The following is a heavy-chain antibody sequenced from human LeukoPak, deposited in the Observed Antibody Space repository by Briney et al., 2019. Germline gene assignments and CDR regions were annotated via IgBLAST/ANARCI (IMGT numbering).Heavy chain of an antibody. J-gene: IGHJ4*02. CDR2: ISSSGSTI. Sequence: GGSLRLSCAASGFTFSVYYMSWIRQAPGKGLEWVSYISSSGSTIYYADSVKGRFTISGDNAKNSLYLQMNSLRAEDTAVYYCARADCSSTSCLYGYWGQGTLVTVSS. D-gene: IGHD2-2*01. CDR1: GFTFSVYY. CDR3: ARADCSSTSCLYGY. V-gene: IGHV3-11*01.